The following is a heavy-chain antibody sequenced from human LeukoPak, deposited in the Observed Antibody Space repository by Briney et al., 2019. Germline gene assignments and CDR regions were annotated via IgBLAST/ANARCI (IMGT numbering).Heavy chain of an antibody. Sequence: PSETLSLTCTVSGGSIGSYYWSWIRQPPGKGLEWIGYIYNSGSTNYNPSLKSRVTISVDTSKNQFSLKLSSVTAADTAVYYCARVSSSWFSENWFDPWGQGTLVTVSS. CDR1: GGSIGSYY. CDR2: IYNSGST. CDR3: ARVSSSWFSENWFDP. D-gene: IGHD6-13*01. J-gene: IGHJ5*02. V-gene: IGHV4-59*01.